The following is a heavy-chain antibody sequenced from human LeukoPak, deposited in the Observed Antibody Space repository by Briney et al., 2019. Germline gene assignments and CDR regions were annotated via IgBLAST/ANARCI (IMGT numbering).Heavy chain of an antibody. CDR3: AKEILTGSYYYGMDV. V-gene: IGHV3-30*18. Sequence: GGSLRLSCIASGFTFSNYGMHWVRQAPGKGLEWVAVISSDGSNKYYADSVKGRFTISRDDSKNTLYLQVNSLRADDTAVYYCAKEILTGSYYYGMDVWGQGTTVTVSS. CDR2: ISSDGSNK. J-gene: IGHJ6*02. D-gene: IGHD3-9*01. CDR1: GFTFSNYG.